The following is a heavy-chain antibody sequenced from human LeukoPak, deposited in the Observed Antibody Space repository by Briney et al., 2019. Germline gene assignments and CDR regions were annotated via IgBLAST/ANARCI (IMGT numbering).Heavy chain of an antibody. J-gene: IGHJ6*02. D-gene: IGHD3-22*01. CDR3: ARGTYYYDSRGYYYYGMDV. CDR2: MNPDSGNT. V-gene: IGHV1-8*01. Sequence: ASVKVSCKASGYTFTSYDINWVRQATGQGLEWMGWMNPDSGNTGYAQKFQGRVTMTRNTSIRTAYMELSSLTSEDTAVYYCARGTYYYDSRGYYYYGMDVWGQGTTVTVSS. CDR1: GYTFTSYD.